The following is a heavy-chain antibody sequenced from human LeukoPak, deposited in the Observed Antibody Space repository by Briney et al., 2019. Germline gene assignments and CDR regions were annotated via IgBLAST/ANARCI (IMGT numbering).Heavy chain of an antibody. CDR1: GGSISSYF. CDR3: ARGPTTVVTPGGYFDY. D-gene: IGHD4-23*01. J-gene: IGHJ4*02. CDR2: FYYSGST. V-gene: IGHV4-59*01. Sequence: PSETLSLTCTVSGGSISSYFWSWLRQPPGKGLEWIGYFYYSGSTNYNPSLKSRVTISVDTSKNQFSLKLSSVTAADTAVYYCARGPTTVVTPGGYFDYWGQGTLVTVSS.